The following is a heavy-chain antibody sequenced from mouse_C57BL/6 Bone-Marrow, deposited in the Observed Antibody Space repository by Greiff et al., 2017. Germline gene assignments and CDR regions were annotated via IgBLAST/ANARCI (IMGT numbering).Heavy chain of an antibody. D-gene: IGHD1-1*01. CDR1: GYTFTSYW. CDR2: IDPSDSYT. CDR3: SRSGITTVDYYFDY. J-gene: IGHJ2*01. Sequence: QVQLQQPGAELVRPGTSVKLSCKASGYTFTSYWMHWVKQRPGQGLEWIGVIDPSDSYTNYNQKFKGKATLTVDTSSSTAYMQLSSLTSEDSAFYYCSRSGITTVDYYFDYWGQGTTLTVSS. V-gene: IGHV1-59*01.